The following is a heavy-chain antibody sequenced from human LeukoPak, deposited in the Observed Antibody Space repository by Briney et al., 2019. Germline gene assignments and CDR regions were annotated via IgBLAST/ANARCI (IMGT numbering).Heavy chain of an antibody. D-gene: IGHD3-3*01. J-gene: IGHJ3*02. CDR2: IYHSGST. Sequence: SETLSLTCTVSGGSIGSYYWGWIRQPPGKGLEWIGSIYHSGSTYYNPSLKSRVTISVDTSKNQFSLKLSSVTAADTAVYYCARMGYYDFWSGYFGAFDIWGQGTMVTVSS. V-gene: IGHV4-39*07. CDR1: GGSIGSYY. CDR3: ARMGYYDFWSGYFGAFDI.